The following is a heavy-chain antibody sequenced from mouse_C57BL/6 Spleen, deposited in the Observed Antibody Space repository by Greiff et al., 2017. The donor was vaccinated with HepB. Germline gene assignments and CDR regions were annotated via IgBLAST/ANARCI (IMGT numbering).Heavy chain of an antibody. J-gene: IGHJ2*01. CDR1: GYTFTSYW. D-gene: IGHD2-4*01. CDR3: ARNYYDYDVYYFDY. V-gene: IGHV1-69*01. Sequence: QVQLKQPGAELVMPGASVKLSCKASGYTFTSYWMHWVKQRPGQGLEWIGEIDPSDSYTNYNQKFKGKSTLTVDKSSSTAYMQLSSLTSEDSAVYYCARNYYDYDVYYFDYWGQGTTLTVSS. CDR2: IDPSDSYT.